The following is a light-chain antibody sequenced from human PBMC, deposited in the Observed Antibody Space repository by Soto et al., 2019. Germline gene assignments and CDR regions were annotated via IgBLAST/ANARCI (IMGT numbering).Light chain of an antibody. CDR2: EVS. CDR3: SSYAVNNNLGV. J-gene: IGLJ2*01. Sequence: QSALTQPPSASGSPGQSVTISCTGTSSDGGGYNYVSWYQQYPGKAPKLMIYEVSKRPSGVPDRFSGSKSGNTASLTVSGLQAEDEADYYCSSYAVNNNLGVFGGGTKLTVL. CDR1: SSDGGGYNY. V-gene: IGLV2-8*01.